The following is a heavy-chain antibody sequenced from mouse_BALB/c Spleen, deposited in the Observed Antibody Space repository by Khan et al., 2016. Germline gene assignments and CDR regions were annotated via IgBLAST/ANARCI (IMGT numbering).Heavy chain of an antibody. CDR1: GYSINSDYA. Sequence: EVQLQESGPGLVKPSQSLSLTCTVTGYSINSDYAWNWIRQFPGNKLEWMGYISYSGSTSYNPSLKSRISITRDTSKNQFFLQLNSVTTEDTATYYCARSMITTGFAYWGQGTLVTVSA. CDR3: ARSMITTGFAY. J-gene: IGHJ3*01. D-gene: IGHD2-4*01. V-gene: IGHV3-2*02. CDR2: ISYSGST.